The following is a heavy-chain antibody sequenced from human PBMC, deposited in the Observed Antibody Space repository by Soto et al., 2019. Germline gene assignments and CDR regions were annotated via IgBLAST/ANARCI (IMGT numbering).Heavy chain of an antibody. Sequence: QVQLVQSGAEVKKPGSSVKVSCKASGGTFSSYAISWVRQAPGQGLEWMGGIIPLFGTANYAQKFQGRVTITADETTSQADMELSSVRSEDRAVDYCARVLVGRQYEYSSSSGDYWGQGTLVTVSS. J-gene: IGHJ4*02. CDR3: ARVLVGRQYEYSSSSGDY. CDR1: GGTFSSYA. CDR2: IIPLFGTA. V-gene: IGHV1-69*12. D-gene: IGHD6-6*01.